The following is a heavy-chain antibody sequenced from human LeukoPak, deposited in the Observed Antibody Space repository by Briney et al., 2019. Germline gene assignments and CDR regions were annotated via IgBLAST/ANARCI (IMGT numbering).Heavy chain of an antibody. CDR2: INPPSGGT. J-gene: IGHJ4*02. V-gene: IGHV1-2*02. Sequence: ASVKVSRKASGYTFTDYKVHWVRQAPGQGLEWMGWINPPSGGTLYPQKFQGRVALTTDTSISTAYMYLSRLTSDDTAIYYCVRDVHNYNDDYWGQGTLVSVSS. CDR3: VRDVHNYNDDY. CDR1: GYTFTDYK. D-gene: IGHD1-1*01.